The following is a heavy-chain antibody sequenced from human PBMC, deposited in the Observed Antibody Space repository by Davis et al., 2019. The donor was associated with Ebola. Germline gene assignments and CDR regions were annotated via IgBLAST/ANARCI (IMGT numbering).Heavy chain of an antibody. V-gene: IGHV4-39*01. CDR1: GGSISSNNYY. D-gene: IGHD4-11*01. CDR2: IYYRGTT. Sequence: GSLRLSCTVSGGSISSNNYYWGWIRQPPGKGLEWIGSIYYRGTTYYTPSLKSRVTISVDTSKNQFSLKLSSVTAADTAVYYCARLAIYRAYFDYWGQGTLVTVSS. CDR3: ARLAIYRAYFDY. J-gene: IGHJ4*02.